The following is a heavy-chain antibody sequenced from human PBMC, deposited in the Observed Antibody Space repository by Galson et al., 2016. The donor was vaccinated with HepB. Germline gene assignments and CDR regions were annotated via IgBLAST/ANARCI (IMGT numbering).Heavy chain of an antibody. CDR3: ATGIVVAGKMYYYYMDV. J-gene: IGHJ6*03. V-gene: IGHV4-39*01. Sequence: SETLSLTCIVSGASLSSSDYYWGWIRQPPGRGLEWIGSIYYSENTYYNPSLQSRVTISVDTSTNQFSLRLNSVTAADTGVYYCATGIVVAGKMYYYYMDVWGTRTTVTVSS. CDR1: GASLSSSDYY. D-gene: IGHD6-19*01. CDR2: IYYSENT.